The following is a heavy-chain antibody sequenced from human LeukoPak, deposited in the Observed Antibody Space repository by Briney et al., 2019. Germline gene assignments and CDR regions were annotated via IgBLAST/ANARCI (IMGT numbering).Heavy chain of an antibody. CDR3: ARGGAASPDN. J-gene: IGHJ4*02. CDR1: GLTFSDSY. Sequence: GGSLRLSCAASGLTFSDSYMSWIRQAPGKGLEWVARIKEDGSEKYYVDSVKGRFTISRDNAKNSLFLQMNSLRAEDTAVYYCARGGAASPDNWGQGTLVTVSS. CDR2: IKEDGSEK. V-gene: IGHV3-7*01. D-gene: IGHD1-26*01.